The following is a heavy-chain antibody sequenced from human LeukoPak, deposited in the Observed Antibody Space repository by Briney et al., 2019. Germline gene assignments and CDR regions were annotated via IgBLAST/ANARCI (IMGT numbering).Heavy chain of an antibody. D-gene: IGHD3-3*01. CDR3: AKDPMAYSWSGWFDP. V-gene: IGHV3-30*02. CDR1: GFTFTTYG. Sequence: PGGSLRLSCAASGFTFTTYGLYWARQAPGKGLEWVAFIRYDGSIKYYADSVKGRFTISRDNSKTTLYLQMTSLRADDTAVYYCAKDPMAYSWSGWFDPWGQGTLVTVSS. J-gene: IGHJ5*02. CDR2: IRYDGSIK.